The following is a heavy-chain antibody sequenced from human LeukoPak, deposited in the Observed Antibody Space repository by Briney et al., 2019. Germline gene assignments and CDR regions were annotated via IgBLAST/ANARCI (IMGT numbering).Heavy chain of an antibody. Sequence: GESLKISCKGSGYSFTSYWIGWVRQMPGKGLEWMGIIYPGDSDTRYSPSFQGQVTISADKSISTAYLQWSSLKASDTAMYYCARAPRAYYDILTGYYKVYYFDYWGQGTLVTVS. J-gene: IGHJ4*02. CDR3: ARAPRAYYDILTGYYKVYYFDY. CDR1: GYSFTSYW. CDR2: IYPGDSDT. V-gene: IGHV5-51*01. D-gene: IGHD3-9*01.